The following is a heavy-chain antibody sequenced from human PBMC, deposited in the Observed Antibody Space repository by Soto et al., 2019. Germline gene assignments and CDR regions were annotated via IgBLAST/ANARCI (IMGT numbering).Heavy chain of an antibody. J-gene: IGHJ5*02. CDR1: GGTLSSYS. Sequence: QLHLVQSGAEVRKPGSSVKVSCKASGGTLSSYSVTWVRQAPGQGLEWMGRIIPFLGRTNYAQNFQGRVTSTADMSTITAYMELSSLRSDDTAISYCARTTGSPNSNWFDPWGQGTLVIVSS. V-gene: IGHV1-69*02. CDR3: ARTTGSPNSNWFDP. CDR2: IIPFLGRT. D-gene: IGHD1-1*01.